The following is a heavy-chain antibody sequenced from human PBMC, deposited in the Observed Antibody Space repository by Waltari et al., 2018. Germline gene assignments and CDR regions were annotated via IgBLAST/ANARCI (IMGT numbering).Heavy chain of an antibody. Sequence: EVQLLESGGGLVQPGGSLRLSCAASGFTFNNYVMSWVRQVPGKGLEGVSTIRGRGSNTHYVDSVKGRFTRSRDNSKNTLYLQMNSLRAEDTAVYYCAKGPSSSWYLFDYWGQGTLVTGSS. D-gene: IGHD6-13*01. CDR3: AKGPSSSWYLFDY. CDR1: GFTFNNYV. V-gene: IGHV3-23*01. CDR2: IRGRGSNT. J-gene: IGHJ4*02.